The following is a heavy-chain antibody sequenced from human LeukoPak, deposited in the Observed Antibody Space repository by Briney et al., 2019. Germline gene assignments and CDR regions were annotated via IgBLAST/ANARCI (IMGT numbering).Heavy chain of an antibody. D-gene: IGHD4-17*01. V-gene: IGHV4-39*01. Sequence: KASETLSLTCTVSGASISSSSYNWGWIRQPPGKGLEGIGSIYYSGSTYYNPSLKSRVTISVDTSKNQFSLKLSSVTAADTAVYYCASEVKTTVTMYFEYWGQGTLVTVSS. CDR2: IYYSGST. CDR1: GASISSSSYN. J-gene: IGHJ4*02. CDR3: ASEVKTTVTMYFEY.